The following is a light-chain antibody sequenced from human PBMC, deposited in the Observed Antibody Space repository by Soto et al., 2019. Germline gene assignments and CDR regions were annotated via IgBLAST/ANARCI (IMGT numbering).Light chain of an antibody. V-gene: IGKV3-15*01. J-gene: IGKJ1*01. CDR2: GAS. CDR3: QQYNNWPPWT. Sequence: EIVLTQSPGTLSFSPGDRATLSCRASRSVTSDYLAWYQQKPGQAPRLLIYGASTRATGIPARFSGSGSGTEFTLTISSLQSEDFAVYYCQQYNNWPPWTFGQGTKVDI. CDR1: RSVTSD.